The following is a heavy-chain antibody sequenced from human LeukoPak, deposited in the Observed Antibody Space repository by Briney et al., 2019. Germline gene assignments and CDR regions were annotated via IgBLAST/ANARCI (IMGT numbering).Heavy chain of an antibody. Sequence: ASVKVSCEASGYTFICYAMHWVRQAPRQRLEWMGWINAGNGNTKYSQKFQGRVTITRDTSASTAYMELSSLRSEDTAVYYCARGSLYSSSWSHLDYWGQGTLVTVSS. V-gene: IGHV1-3*01. D-gene: IGHD6-13*01. J-gene: IGHJ4*02. CDR2: INAGNGNT. CDR3: ARGSLYSSSWSHLDY. CDR1: GYTFICYA.